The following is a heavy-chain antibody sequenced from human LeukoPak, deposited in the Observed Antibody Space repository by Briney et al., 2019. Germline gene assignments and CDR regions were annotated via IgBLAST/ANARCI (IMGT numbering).Heavy chain of an antibody. D-gene: IGHD3-3*01. Sequence: PGGSLRLSCAASGFTFSNYWMTWVRQAPGKGLEWVANIKDDGSVKYYVDSVKGRFTISRDNARNSLYLQMNSLRAEDTAVYFCARDFSRYFDYWGLGTLVTVSS. V-gene: IGHV3-7*01. CDR2: IKDDGSVK. CDR3: ARDFSRYFDY. CDR1: GFTFSNYW. J-gene: IGHJ4*02.